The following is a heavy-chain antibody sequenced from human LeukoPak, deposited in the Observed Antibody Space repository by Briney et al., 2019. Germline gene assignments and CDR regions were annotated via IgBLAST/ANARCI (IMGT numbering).Heavy chain of an antibody. CDR2: INHSGST. D-gene: IGHD6-19*01. V-gene: IGHV4-34*01. CDR3: ARGAGVAVYWYFDL. J-gene: IGHJ2*01. Sequence: SETLSLTCAVYGGSFSGYYWSWIRQPPGKGLEWIGEINHSGSTNYNPSLKSRVTISVDTSKNQFSLKLSSVTAADTAVYYCARGAGVAVYWYFDLWGRGTRVTVSS. CDR1: GGSFSGYY.